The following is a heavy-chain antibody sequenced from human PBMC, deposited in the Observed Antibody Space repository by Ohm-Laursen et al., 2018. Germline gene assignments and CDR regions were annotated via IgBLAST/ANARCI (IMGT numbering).Heavy chain of an antibody. CDR3: AKTLKDGGGDC. V-gene: IGHV1-46*04. Sequence: ASVKVSCKASGYTFTSYSMHWVRQAPGQGLEWLGIINSGGSTTYAQKLQGRVTITRDTSTSTGYMELSSLESEDTAVYYCAKTLKDGGGDCWGQGTLVTVSS. J-gene: IGHJ4*02. D-gene: IGHD2-15*01. CDR1: GYTFTSYS. CDR2: INSGGST.